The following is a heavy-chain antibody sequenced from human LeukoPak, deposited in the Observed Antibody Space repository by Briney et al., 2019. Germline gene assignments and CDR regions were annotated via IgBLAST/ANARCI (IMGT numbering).Heavy chain of an antibody. CDR1: GDSVSSNSAA. CDR2: TYYRSKWGN. Sequence: SQTLSLTCAISGDSVSSNSAAWHWLRQSPSRGLEWLGRTYYRSKWGNDYAVSVKGRISINSDTSKNQFTLQLNSVTPEDTAVYYCARGAPRFDPWGQGILVTVSS. J-gene: IGHJ5*02. V-gene: IGHV6-1*01. CDR3: ARGAPRFDP.